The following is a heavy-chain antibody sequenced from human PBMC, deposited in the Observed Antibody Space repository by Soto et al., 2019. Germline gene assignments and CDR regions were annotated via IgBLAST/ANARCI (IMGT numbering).Heavy chain of an antibody. CDR2: INPISGDT. CDR1: GYVFTGYY. V-gene: IGHV1-2*04. J-gene: IGHJ5*02. D-gene: IGHD6-13*01. CDR3: ARDYGAAAGTSLNWFDP. Sequence: GASVKVSCKSSGYVFTGYYMHWVRQAPGQGLEWLGWINPISGDTKYAQKFQGWVTMTRDTSSNTVYMELTRLRSDDTAAYYCARDYGAAAGTSLNWFDPWGQGTLVTVSS.